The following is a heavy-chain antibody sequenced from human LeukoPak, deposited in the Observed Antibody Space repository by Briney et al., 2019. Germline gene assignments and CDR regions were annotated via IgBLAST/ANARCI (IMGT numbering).Heavy chain of an antibody. Sequence: ASVKVSCKASGYIFTNYYMHWVRQAPGQGLEWMGWINPNSGVTNYAQNFQGRVTMAGDTSISTAYLDLKRLRSDDTAIYYCARDPGANYFDFWGQGTLVTVS. CDR3: ARDPGANYFDF. V-gene: IGHV1-2*02. D-gene: IGHD7-27*01. CDR2: INPNSGVT. J-gene: IGHJ4*02. CDR1: GYIFTNYY.